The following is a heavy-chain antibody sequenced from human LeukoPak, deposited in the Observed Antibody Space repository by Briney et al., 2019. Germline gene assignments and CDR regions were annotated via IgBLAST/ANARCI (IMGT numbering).Heavy chain of an antibody. CDR3: ARVRDFWHPHYFFDY. Sequence: SETLSLTCTVSGGSISSYYWSWIRQPPGKGLEWIGYIYYSGSTYYNPSLKSRVTISVDTSKNQFSLKLSSVTAADTAVYYCARVRDFWHPHYFFDYWGQGTLVTVSS. V-gene: IGHV4-59*08. D-gene: IGHD3-3*01. CDR2: IYYSGST. CDR1: GGSISSYY. J-gene: IGHJ4*02.